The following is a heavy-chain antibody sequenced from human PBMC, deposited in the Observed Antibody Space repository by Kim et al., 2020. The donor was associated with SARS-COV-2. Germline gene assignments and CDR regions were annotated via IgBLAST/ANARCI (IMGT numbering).Heavy chain of an antibody. CDR1: GFTFSSYA. V-gene: IGHV3-30-3*01. D-gene: IGHD2-2*01. CDR2: ISYDGSNK. J-gene: IGHJ6*01. CDR3: ARDLAGINCSITSCFYY. Sequence: GGSLRLSCAASGFTFSSYAMHWVRQAPGKGLEWVAVISYDGSNKYYADSVKGRFTISRDNSKNTLYLQMNSLRAEDTAVYYCARDLAGINCSITSCFYY.